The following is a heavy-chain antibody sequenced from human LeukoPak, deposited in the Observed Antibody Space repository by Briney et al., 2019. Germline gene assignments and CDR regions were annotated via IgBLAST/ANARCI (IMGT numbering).Heavy chain of an antibody. J-gene: IGHJ6*02. CDR2: IIPILGIA. Sequence: GASVKVSCRASGGTFSSYAISWVRQAPGQGLEWMGRIIPILGIANYAQKFQGRVTITADKSTSTAYMELSSLRSEDTAVYYCAAITMVRGAPYGMDVWGQGTTVTVSS. CDR3: AAITMVRGAPYGMDV. D-gene: IGHD3-10*01. V-gene: IGHV1-69*04. CDR1: GGTFSSYA.